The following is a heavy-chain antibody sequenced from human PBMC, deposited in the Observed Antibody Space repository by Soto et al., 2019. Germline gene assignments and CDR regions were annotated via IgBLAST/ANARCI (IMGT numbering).Heavy chain of an antibody. V-gene: IGHV5-51*01. D-gene: IGHD1-26*01. J-gene: IGHJ4*02. CDR2: IYPGDSDT. Sequence: PGESLKISCKGSGYSFTSYWIGWVRQMPGKGLEWMGIIYPGDSDTRYSPSFQGQVTISADKTISTAYLQWNSLQASDTAMYYCARHRHSGTYYSSYFDYWAQGTLVTVSS. CDR1: GYSFTSYW. CDR3: ARHRHSGTYYSSYFDY.